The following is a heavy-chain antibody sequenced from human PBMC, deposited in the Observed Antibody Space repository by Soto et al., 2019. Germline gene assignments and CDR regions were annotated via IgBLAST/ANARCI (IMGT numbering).Heavy chain of an antibody. CDR3: ARSVTP. CDR2: IYYSGST. J-gene: IGHJ5*02. Sequence: SETLSLTCAVSGGSISSYYWSWIRQPPGKGLEWIGYIYYSGSTYYNPSLKSRVTISVDTSKNQFSLKLSSVTAADTAVYYCARSVTPWGQGTLVTVSS. V-gene: IGHV4-59*12. CDR1: GGSISSYY. D-gene: IGHD3-10*01.